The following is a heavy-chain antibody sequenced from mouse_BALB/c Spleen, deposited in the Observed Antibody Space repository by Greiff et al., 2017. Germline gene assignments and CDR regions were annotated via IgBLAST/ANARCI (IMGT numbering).Heavy chain of an antibody. CDR1: GYTFTDYA. Sequence: QVQLKESGAELVRPGVSVKISCKGSGYTFTDYAMHWVKQSHAKSLEWIGVISTYYGDASYNQKFKGKATMTVDKSSSTAYMELARLTSEDSAIYYCARLGDGYVYYFDYWGQGTTLTVSS. CDR2: ISTYYGDA. CDR3: ARLGDGYVYYFDY. V-gene: IGHV1S137*01. J-gene: IGHJ2*01. D-gene: IGHD2-3*01.